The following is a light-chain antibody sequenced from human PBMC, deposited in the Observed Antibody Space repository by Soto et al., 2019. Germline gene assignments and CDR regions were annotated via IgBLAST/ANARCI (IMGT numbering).Light chain of an antibody. Sequence: DIQMTQSPSTLSAAVGDRVTITCRASQSISSWLAWYQQKPGKAPKLLIYKASSLESGVPSRLSGSGSGTEFALTISSLQPDDFATYYCQQGWTFGQGTKVEIK. V-gene: IGKV1-5*03. CDR1: QSISSW. J-gene: IGKJ1*01. CDR2: KAS. CDR3: QQGWT.